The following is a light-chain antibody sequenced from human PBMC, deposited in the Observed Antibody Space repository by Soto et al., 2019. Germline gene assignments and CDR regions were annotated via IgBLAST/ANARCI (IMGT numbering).Light chain of an antibody. J-gene: IGKJ2*01. V-gene: IGKV1-39*01. CDR1: QTISNN. CDR3: QQSYTTLDYT. Sequence: DIQMTQSPSSLSASVGDRVTITCRASQTISNNLNWYQQKPGKAPQLLIYAASTLQSGVPSRFSGSGSRTDFTLAISSPQPEDFATYYCQQSYTTLDYTFGQGTKLEIK. CDR2: AAS.